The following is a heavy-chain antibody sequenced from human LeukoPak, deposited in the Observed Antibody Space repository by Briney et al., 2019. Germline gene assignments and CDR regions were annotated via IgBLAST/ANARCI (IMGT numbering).Heavy chain of an antibody. CDR2: ITAIVRTA. D-gene: IGHD3-22*01. CDR1: GGTFNSHA. J-gene: IGHJ4*02. CDR3: ARHSGYHSTMYLDY. Sequence: ASVKVSCKTSGGTFNSHAISWVRQAPGQGLEWMGGITAIVRTANYAQKFQGRVTVTADEFMSTVYMELSSLRSEDTAVYYCARHSGYHSTMYLDYWGQGTLVTVSS. V-gene: IGHV1-69*13.